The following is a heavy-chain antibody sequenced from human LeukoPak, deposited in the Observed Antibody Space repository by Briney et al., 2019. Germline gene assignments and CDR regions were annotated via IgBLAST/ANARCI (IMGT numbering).Heavy chain of an antibody. CDR3: ARGSKAAAGWD. Sequence: PSETLSLTCTVSGGSISSGGYYWSWLRQHPGKGLEWIGYIYYSGSTYYNPSLKSRVTISVDTSKNQFSLKLSSVTAADTAVYYCARGSKAAAGWDWGQGTLVTVSS. V-gene: IGHV4-31*03. CDR2: IYYSGST. D-gene: IGHD6-13*01. J-gene: IGHJ4*02. CDR1: GGSISSGGYY.